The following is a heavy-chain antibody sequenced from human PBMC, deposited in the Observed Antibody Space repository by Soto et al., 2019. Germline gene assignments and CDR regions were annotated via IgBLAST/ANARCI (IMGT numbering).Heavy chain of an antibody. D-gene: IGHD3-10*01. CDR1: GGSISSSSYY. Sequence: QLQLQESGPGLVKPSETLSLTCTVSGGSISSSSYYWGWIRQPPGKGLEWIGSIYYSGSTYYNPSLKSRVTIPVDTSKNQFSLKLTSVTAADTAVYYCARHASHYYGSGRRNWFDPWGQGTLVTVSS. V-gene: IGHV4-39*01. CDR3: ARHASHYYGSGRRNWFDP. J-gene: IGHJ5*02. CDR2: IYYSGST.